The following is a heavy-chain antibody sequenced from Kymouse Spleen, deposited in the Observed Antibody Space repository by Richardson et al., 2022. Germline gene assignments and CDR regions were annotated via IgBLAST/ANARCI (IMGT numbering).Heavy chain of an antibody. Sequence: QVQLVESGGGVVQPGRSLRLSCAASGFTFSSYGMHWVRQAPGKGLEWVAVIWYDGSNKYYADSVKGRFTISRDNSKNTLYLQMNSLRAEDTAVYYCASLLRYFDWLPYYYYGMDVWGQGTTVTVSS. CDR1: GFTFSSYG. V-gene: IGHV3-33*01. CDR3: ASLLRYFDWLPYYYYGMDV. J-gene: IGHJ6*02. CDR2: IWYDGSNK. D-gene: IGHD3-9*01.